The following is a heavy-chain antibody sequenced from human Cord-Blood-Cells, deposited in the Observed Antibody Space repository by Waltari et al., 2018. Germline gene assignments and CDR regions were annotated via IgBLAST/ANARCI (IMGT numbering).Heavy chain of an antibody. CDR3: ATARVGAFDI. J-gene: IGHJ3*02. V-gene: IGHV3-53*02. Sequence: EVQLVETGGGLIQPGGSLRLSCAASGFTVSSNYMSWVRQAPGKGREWVSCIYSGGSTYYADSVKGRFTISRDNSKNTLYLQMNSLRAEDTAVYYCATARVGAFDIWGQGTMVTVSS. CDR1: GFTVSSNY. CDR2: IYSGGST. D-gene: IGHD1-26*01.